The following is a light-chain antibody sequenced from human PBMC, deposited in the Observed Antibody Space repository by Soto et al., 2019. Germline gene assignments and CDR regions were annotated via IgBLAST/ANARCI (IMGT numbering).Light chain of an antibody. Sequence: QSALTQPRSVSGSPGQSVTISCTGSSSDVGGYDFVSWYQQHPGKAPKLMISDVSERPSGVPDRFSGSKPANTASLTISGLQAEDEADYYCCSYAGTYTLVFGGGTKVTVL. CDR1: SSDVGGYDF. CDR2: DVS. J-gene: IGLJ3*02. CDR3: CSYAGTYTLV. V-gene: IGLV2-11*01.